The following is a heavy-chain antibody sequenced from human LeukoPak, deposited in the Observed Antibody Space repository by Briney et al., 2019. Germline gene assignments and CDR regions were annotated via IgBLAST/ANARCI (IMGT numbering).Heavy chain of an antibody. CDR1: GFTFDDYA. CDR2: ISWNSGSI. CDR3: AKDVCSGGSCYAEFDY. Sequence: GGSLRLSCAASGFTFDDYAMHWVRQAPGKGLEWVSGISWNSGSIGYADSVKGRFTISRDNAKNSLYLQMNSLRAEDTALYYCAKDVCSGGSCYAEFDYWGQGTLVTVSS. J-gene: IGHJ4*02. V-gene: IGHV3-9*01. D-gene: IGHD2-15*01.